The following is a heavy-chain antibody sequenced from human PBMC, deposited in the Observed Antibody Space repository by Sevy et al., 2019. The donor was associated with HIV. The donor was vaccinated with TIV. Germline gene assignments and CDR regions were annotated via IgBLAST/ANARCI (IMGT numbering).Heavy chain of an antibody. V-gene: IGHV3-48*02. Sequence: GGSLRLSCAASGFTFRDYPMNWIRQAPGKGLEWLSYISRVSDSIYYADSVMGRFTVSRDNAKNSLYLQMDRLSDEDTAIYYCAREHTGSFPDFWGQGTLVTVSS. CDR2: ISRVSDSI. CDR3: AREHTGSFPDF. D-gene: IGHD1-26*01. J-gene: IGHJ4*02. CDR1: GFTFRDYP.